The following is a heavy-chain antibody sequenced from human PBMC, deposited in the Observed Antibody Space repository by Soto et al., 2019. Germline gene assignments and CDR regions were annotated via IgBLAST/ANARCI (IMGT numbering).Heavy chain of an antibody. CDR3: ASWPIVVVPAAIRPRKNYMDV. Sequence: SETLSLTCTVSGGSISSYYWSWIRQPPGKGLEWIGYIYYSGSTNYNPSLKSRVTISVGTSKNQFSLKLSSVTAADTAVYYCASWPIVVVPAAIRPRKNYMDVWGKGTTVTVSS. D-gene: IGHD2-2*01. J-gene: IGHJ6*03. CDR1: GGSISSYY. V-gene: IGHV4-59*08. CDR2: IYYSGST.